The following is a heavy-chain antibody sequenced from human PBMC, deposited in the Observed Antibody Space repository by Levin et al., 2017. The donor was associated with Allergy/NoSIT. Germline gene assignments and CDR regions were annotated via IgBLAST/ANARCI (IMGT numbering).Heavy chain of an antibody. CDR1: GFSFDDYG. J-gene: IGHJ4*02. V-gene: IGHV3-20*04. CDR3: ARECGPGDCFLYYFDY. CDR2: INWNGGST. D-gene: IGHD2-21*02. Sequence: GGSLRLSCAASGFSFDDYGMSWVRQAPGKGLEWVSGINWNGGSTGYVDSVKGRFTISRDNAKNSLYLQMNSLRAEDTALYYCARECGPGDCFLYYFDYWGQGTLVTVSS.